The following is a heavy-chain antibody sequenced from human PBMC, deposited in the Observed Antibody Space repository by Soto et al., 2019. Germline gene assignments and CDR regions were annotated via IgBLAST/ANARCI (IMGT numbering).Heavy chain of an antibody. CDR2: IYYSGTT. CDR1: GDSISSSSYY. J-gene: IGHJ5*01. Sequence: SETLSLTCTVSGDSISSSSYYWGWIRQPPGKGLEWIGTIYYSGTTYYNPSLKSRVTISVDTSKSQFSLKLSSVTAADTAVYFCARDIYTSSWFDSWGPGTLVTVSS. CDR3: ARDIYTSSWFDS. D-gene: IGHD6-13*01. V-gene: IGHV4-39*01.